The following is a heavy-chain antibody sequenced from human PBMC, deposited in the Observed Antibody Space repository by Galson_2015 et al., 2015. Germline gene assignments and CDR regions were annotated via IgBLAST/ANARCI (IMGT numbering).Heavy chain of an antibody. V-gene: IGHV1-69*04. Sequence: PILGIANYAQKFQGRVTITADKSTSTAYMGLSSLRSEDTAVYYCARDQDYYDSSGYSYYFDYWGQGTLVTVSS. CDR3: ARDQDYYDSSGYSYYFDY. CDR2: PILGIA. J-gene: IGHJ4*02. D-gene: IGHD3-22*01.